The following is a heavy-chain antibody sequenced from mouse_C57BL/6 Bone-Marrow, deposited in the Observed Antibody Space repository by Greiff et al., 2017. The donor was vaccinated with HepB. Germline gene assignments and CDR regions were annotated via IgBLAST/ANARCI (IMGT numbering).Heavy chain of an antibody. CDR3: ASPDGYYGVFYAMDY. V-gene: IGHV1-9*01. CDR1: GYTFTGYW. D-gene: IGHD2-3*01. Sequence: QVQLQQSGAELMKPGASVKLSCKATGYTFTGYWIEWVKQRPGHGLEWIGEILPGSGSTNYNEKFKGKVTFTADTSSNTAYMQLSSLTTEDSAIYYCASPDGYYGVFYAMDYWGQGTSVTVSS. CDR2: ILPGSGST. J-gene: IGHJ4*01.